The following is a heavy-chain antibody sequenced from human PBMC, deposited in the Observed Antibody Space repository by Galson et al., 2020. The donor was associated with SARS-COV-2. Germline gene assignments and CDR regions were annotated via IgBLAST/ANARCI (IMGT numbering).Heavy chain of an antibody. V-gene: IGHV3-74*01. Sequence: GGSLRLSCAASGFTFSNFWMHWVRQVPGKGLVWVSRTNEDGTIINYADSVKGRFTISRDNAKNTLYLQMNSLGAEDTAVYYCATDLSGRYDFWGQGTLVTGSS. J-gene: IGHJ4*02. CDR3: ATDLSGRYDF. CDR2: TNEDGTII. D-gene: IGHD1-26*01. CDR1: GFTFSNFW.